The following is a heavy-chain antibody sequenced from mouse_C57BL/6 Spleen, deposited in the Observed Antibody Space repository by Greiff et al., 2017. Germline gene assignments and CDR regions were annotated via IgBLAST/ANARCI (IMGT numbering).Heavy chain of an antibody. CDR3: ARAWLLDFYY. CDR1: GYTFTDYN. J-gene: IGHJ2*01. CDR2: INTNNGGT. V-gene: IGHV1-22*01. Sequence: VQLQQSGPELVKPGASVKMSCKASGYTFTDYNMHWVKQSQGKSLEWIGYINTNNGGTSYNQKFKGKATLTVNKSSSTAYMELRSLTSEDAAVYYCARAWLLDFYYWGQGTTLTVSS. D-gene: IGHD2-3*01.